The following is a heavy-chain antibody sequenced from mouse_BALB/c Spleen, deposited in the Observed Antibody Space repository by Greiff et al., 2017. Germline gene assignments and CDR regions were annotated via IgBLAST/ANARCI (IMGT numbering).Heavy chain of an antibody. CDR3: ASDEGYGSSTPFAY. Sequence: EVKLVESGGGLVQPGGSLKLSCAASGFTFSSYGMSWVRQTPDKRLELVATINSNGGSTYYPDSVKGRFTISRDNAKNTLYLQMSSLKSEDTAMYYCASDEGYGSSTPFAYWGQGLWSLSLQ. CDR1: GFTFSSYG. D-gene: IGHD1-1*01. V-gene: IGHV5-6-3*01. CDR2: INSNGGST. J-gene: IGHJ3*01.